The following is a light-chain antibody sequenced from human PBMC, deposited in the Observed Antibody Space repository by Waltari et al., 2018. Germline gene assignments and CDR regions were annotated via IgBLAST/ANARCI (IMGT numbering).Light chain of an antibody. J-gene: IGKJ1*01. V-gene: IGKV3D-15*01. Sequence: EIVMTQSPATLSVSPGERAPLSCRASQNIRNSLAWYQRKPGQAPRLLISLASTRATGIPARFSGSGSGTQFSLTISSLQHEDFAIYYCQHHSTWPPTFGPGTRV. CDR2: LAS. CDR1: QNIRNS. CDR3: QHHSTWPPT.